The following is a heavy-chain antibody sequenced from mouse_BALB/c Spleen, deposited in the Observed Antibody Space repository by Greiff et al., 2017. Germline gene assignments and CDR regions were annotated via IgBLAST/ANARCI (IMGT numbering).Heavy chain of an antibody. V-gene: IGHV3-2*02. CDR2: ISYSGST. Sequence: EVKLMESGPGLVKPSQSLSLTCTVTGYSITSDYAWNWIRQFPGNKLEWMGYISYSGSTSYNPSLKSRISITRDTSKNQFFLQLNSVTTEDTATYYCARRVYGNYYAMDYWGQGTSVTVSS. CDR3: ARRVYGNYYAMDY. J-gene: IGHJ4*01. CDR1: GYSITSDYA. D-gene: IGHD2-1*01.